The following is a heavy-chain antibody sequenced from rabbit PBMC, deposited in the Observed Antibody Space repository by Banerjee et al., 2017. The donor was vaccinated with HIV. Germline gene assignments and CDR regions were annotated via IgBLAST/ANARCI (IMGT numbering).Heavy chain of an antibody. CDR3: ARDLTDVIGWNFGW. CDR1: GVSFSSSSY. J-gene: IGHJ4*01. Sequence: QSLEESGGDLVKPGASLTLTCTASGVSFSSSSYMCWVRQAPGKGLEWIACIYAGSSGTTYYASWPKGRFTISKASSTTVTLQVTSLTAADTATYFCARDLTDVIGWNFGWWGPGTLVTVS. D-gene: IGHD1-1*01. CDR2: IYAGSSGTT. V-gene: IGHV1S40*01.